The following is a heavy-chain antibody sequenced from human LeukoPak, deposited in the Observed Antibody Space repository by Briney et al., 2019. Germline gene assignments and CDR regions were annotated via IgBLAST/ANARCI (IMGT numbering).Heavy chain of an antibody. V-gene: IGHV4-34*01. J-gene: IGHJ5*02. Sequence: SETLSLTCAVYGGSFSGYYWSWIRHPPGKGLEWIGEITHRGSTNYNPSLKSRVTISVDTSKNHCSLKLSSVTAADTAVYYCAGVLHSSTSFGFDPWGERPRVSVSS. CDR2: ITHRGST. D-gene: IGHD2-2*01. CDR3: AGVLHSSTSFGFDP. CDR1: GGSFSGYY.